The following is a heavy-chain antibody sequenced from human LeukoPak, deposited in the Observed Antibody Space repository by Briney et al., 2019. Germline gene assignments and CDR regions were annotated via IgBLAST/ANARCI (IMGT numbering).Heavy chain of an antibody. J-gene: IGHJ6*03. CDR2: MNPNSGNT. CDR1: GYTFTSYD. CDR3: ASAPVDTAMVGSVRYYMDV. D-gene: IGHD5-18*01. V-gene: IGHV1-8*03. Sequence: GASVKVSCKASGYTFTSYDINWVRQATGQGLEWMGWMNPNSGNTGYAQKFQGRVTITRNTSISTAYMELSSLRSEDTAVDYCASAPVDTAMVGSVRYYMDVWGKGTTVTVSS.